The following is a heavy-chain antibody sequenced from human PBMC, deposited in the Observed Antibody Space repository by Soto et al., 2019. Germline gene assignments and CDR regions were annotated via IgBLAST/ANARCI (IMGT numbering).Heavy chain of an antibody. J-gene: IGHJ4*02. D-gene: IGHD1-1*01. CDR3: ARDTTFGY. CDR2: ISGSGGST. Sequence: PGGSLRLSSADSGFTFSSYAMSWVRQAPGKGLEWVSTISGSGGSTYYADSVKGRFTISRDNSKNTLYLQMNSLRAEDTAVYCCARDTTFGYWGQGTLVTVSS. V-gene: IGHV3-23*01. CDR1: GFTFSSYA.